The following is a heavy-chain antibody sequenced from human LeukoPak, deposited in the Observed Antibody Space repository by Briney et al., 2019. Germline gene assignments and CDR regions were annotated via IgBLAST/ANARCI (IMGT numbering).Heavy chain of an antibody. CDR3: AEDRGPGPSPRQQLSYYYYYGMDV. Sequence: PGGSLRLSCAASGFTFSSNGMNWVRQAPGKGLEWVAVISYDGSNKYYADSVKGRFTISRDNSKNTLYLQMNSLRAEDTAVYYCAEDRGPGPSPRQQLSYYYYYGMDVWGQGTTVTVSS. CDR2: ISYDGSNK. D-gene: IGHD6-13*01. CDR1: GFTFSSNG. J-gene: IGHJ6*02. V-gene: IGHV3-30*18.